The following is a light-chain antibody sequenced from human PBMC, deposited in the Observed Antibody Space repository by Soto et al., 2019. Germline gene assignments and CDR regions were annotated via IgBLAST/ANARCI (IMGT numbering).Light chain of an antibody. Sequence: QSVLTQPPSVSAASGQKVIISCSGSMSNIGSNYVSWYQQVPGTAPKLLLYENFERPSGIPDRFSGSKSGTSAALGITGLQTGDEADYFCGSWDDTLSAVVFGGGTQLTVL. CDR3: GSWDDTLSAVV. CDR2: ENF. V-gene: IGLV1-51*01. CDR1: MSNIGSNY. J-gene: IGLJ2*01.